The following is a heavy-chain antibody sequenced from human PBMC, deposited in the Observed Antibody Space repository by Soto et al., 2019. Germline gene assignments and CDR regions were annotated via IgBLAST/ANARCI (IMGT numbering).Heavy chain of an antibody. CDR2: ISSSSSYI. CDR3: ARDPSGYDSYYTTDMDV. D-gene: IGHD5-12*01. Sequence: GGSLRLSCAASGFTFSSYSMNWVRQAPGKGLEWVSSISSSSSYIYYADSVKGRFTISRDNAKNSLYLQMNSLRAEDTAVYYCARDPSGYDSYYTTDMDVLGQETTLTISS. J-gene: IGHJ6*02. V-gene: IGHV3-21*01. CDR1: GFTFSSYS.